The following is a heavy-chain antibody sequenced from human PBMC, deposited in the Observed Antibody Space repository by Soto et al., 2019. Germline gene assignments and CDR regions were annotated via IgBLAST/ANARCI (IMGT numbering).Heavy chain of an antibody. CDR2: ISYDGSNK. CDR3: AKDVVGARYYYYVMDV. V-gene: IGHV3-30*18. D-gene: IGHD1-26*01. J-gene: IGHJ6*02. CDR1: GFTFSSYG. Sequence: GGSLRLSCAASGFTFSSYGMHWVRQAPGKGLEWVAVISYDGSNKYYADSVKGRFTISRDNSKNTLYLQMNSLRAEDTAVYYCAKDVVGARYYYYVMDVWGQGTTVTVSS.